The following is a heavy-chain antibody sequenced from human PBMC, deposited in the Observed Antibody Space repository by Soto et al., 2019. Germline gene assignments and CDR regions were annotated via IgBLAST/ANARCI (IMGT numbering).Heavy chain of an antibody. CDR2: ISYDGSTK. D-gene: IGHD1-26*01. CDR1: GFNFSDYA. Sequence: QVQLVESGGGVVQPGRSLRLSCAASGFNFSDYAMHWVHQAQGKGLEWVAVISYDGSTKYYVDSVKGRFTMSRDNSKNTVHLQMSSLRAEDTAIYYCAKDATSALDYWGQGTLVTVSS. CDR3: AKDATSALDY. J-gene: IGHJ4*02. V-gene: IGHV3-30*18.